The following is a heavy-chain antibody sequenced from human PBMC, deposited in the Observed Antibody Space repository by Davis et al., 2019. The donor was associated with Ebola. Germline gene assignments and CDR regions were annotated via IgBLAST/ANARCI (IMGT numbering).Heavy chain of an antibody. CDR3: AKSFLITGSHMSEFRGVDY. Sequence: PGGSLRLSCVASEFTFSNYGMTWVRQAPGKGLEWVSSISAGGTAPYYADSVKGRFTISRDNSKNTLSLHMDSLRADDTAVYYCAKSFLITGSHMSEFRGVDYWGQGTVVTVSS. J-gene: IGHJ4*02. D-gene: IGHD2-8*02. V-gene: IGHV3-23*01. CDR1: EFTFSNYG. CDR2: ISAGGTAP.